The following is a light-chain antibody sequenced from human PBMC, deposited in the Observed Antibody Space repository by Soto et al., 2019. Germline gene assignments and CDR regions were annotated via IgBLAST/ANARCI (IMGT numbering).Light chain of an antibody. CDR2: DAS. CDR1: QSISSW. V-gene: IGKV1-5*01. CDR3: QQYNRYQLT. Sequence: DIQMTQSPSTLSASVGDRVTITCRASQSISSWLAWYQQKPGKAPKLLIYDASSLESGVPSRFSGSGSGTEFTLTISSLQLDDFATYYCQQYNRYQLTFGGGTTVDIK. J-gene: IGKJ4*01.